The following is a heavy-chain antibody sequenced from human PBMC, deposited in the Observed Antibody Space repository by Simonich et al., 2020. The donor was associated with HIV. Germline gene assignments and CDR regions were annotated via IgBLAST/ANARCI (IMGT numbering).Heavy chain of an antibody. V-gene: IGHV3-9*03. CDR1: GFTFDDYA. J-gene: IGHJ4*02. CDR3: AKDRYSSSSGSFDY. D-gene: IGHD6-6*01. CDR2: ISGNSGSI. Sequence: EVQLVESGGGLVQPGRYLRLSCAASGFTFDDYAMHWVRQDPVKGLGWVSGISGNSGSIGYADSVKGRFTISRDNAKNSLYLQMNSLRAEDMALYYCAKDRYSSSSGSFDYWGQGTLVTVSS.